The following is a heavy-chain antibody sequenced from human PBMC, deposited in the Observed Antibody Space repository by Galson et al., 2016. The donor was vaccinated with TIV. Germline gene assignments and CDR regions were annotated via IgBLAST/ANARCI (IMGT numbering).Heavy chain of an antibody. V-gene: IGHV3-9*01. CDR3: AKGRGYGYGYPQDYYYSMDV. Sequence: SLRLSCAASGFTFEHYGMHWVRQAPGKGLEWVSGISSNSVYLGYADSVKGRFAISRDNAKKSLDLQMNSLRPEDTALYYCAKGRGYGYGYPQDYYYSMDVWGQGTTVTVSS. J-gene: IGHJ6*02. CDR2: ISSNSVYL. CDR1: GFTFEHYG. D-gene: IGHD5-18*01.